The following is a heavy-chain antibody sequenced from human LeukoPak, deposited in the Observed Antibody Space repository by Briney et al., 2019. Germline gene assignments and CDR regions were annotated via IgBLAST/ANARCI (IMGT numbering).Heavy chain of an antibody. J-gene: IGHJ4*02. CDR3: AKTIASRDYYDSSGYYRD. D-gene: IGHD3-22*01. CDR2: MSGSGGST. Sequence: GGSLRLSCAASGFTFSSYAMSLVRQAPGKGLEWVSAMSGSGGSTYYADSVRGRFTISRDNSKNTLYLQMNSLRAEDTAVYYCAKTIASRDYYDSSGYYRDWGQGTLVTVSS. CDR1: GFTFSSYA. V-gene: IGHV3-23*01.